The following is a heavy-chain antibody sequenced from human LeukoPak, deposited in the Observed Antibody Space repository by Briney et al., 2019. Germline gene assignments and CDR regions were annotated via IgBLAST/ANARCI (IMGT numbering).Heavy chain of an antibody. V-gene: IGHV3-73*01. J-gene: IGHJ6*03. Sequence: GGSLRLSCAASGFTFSGSAMHWVRQASGKGLEWVGRIRSKANSYATAYAASVKGRFTISRDDSKNTAYLQMNSLKTEDTAVYYCHEGYFDRDVWGKGTTVTVSS. CDR2: IRSKANSYAT. CDR3: HEGYFDRDV. CDR1: GFTFSGSA. D-gene: IGHD2-15*01.